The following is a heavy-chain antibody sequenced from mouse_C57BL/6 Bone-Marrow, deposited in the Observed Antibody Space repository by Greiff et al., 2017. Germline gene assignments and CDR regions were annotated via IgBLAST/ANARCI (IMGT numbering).Heavy chain of an antibody. J-gene: IGHJ4*01. Sequence: DVKLVESEGGLVQPGSSMKLSCTASGFTFSDYYMAWVRQVPEKGLEWVANINYDGSSTYYLDSLKSRFIISRDNAKNILYLQMSSLKSEDTATYSCARNYYGTYAMDYWGQGTSVTVSS. D-gene: IGHD1-1*01. CDR3: ARNYYGTYAMDY. V-gene: IGHV5-16*01. CDR2: INYDGSST. CDR1: GFTFSDYY.